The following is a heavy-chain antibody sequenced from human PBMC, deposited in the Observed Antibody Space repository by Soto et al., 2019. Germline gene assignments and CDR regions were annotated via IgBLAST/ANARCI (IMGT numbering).Heavy chain of an antibody. CDR3: ARGGAAVSSYYYYGMDV. V-gene: IGHV5-51*01. CDR2: IYPGDSDT. Sequence: GESLKISCKGSGYNFASYWIGWARQMPGKGLEWMGIIYPGDSDTRYIPSFEGQVTISADRSISTAYLQWRSLKASDTATYYCARGGAAVSSYYYYGMDVCGQGTTLTVSS. D-gene: IGHD6-19*01. J-gene: IGHJ6*02. CDR1: GYNFASYW.